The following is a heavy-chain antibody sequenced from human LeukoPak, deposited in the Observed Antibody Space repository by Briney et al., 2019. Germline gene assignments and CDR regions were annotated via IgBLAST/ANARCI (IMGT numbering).Heavy chain of an antibody. D-gene: IGHD3-10*01. CDR2: IYTSGST. Sequence: PSETLSLTCTVSGGSISSGNYYWSWIRQPAGKGLEWIGRIYTSGSTNFHPSLKSRVTISVDTSKNQFSLKLSSVPAADTAVYYCARGLYYYASGSYNFDYWGQGTLVTVSS. CDR3: ARGLYYYASGSYNFDY. V-gene: IGHV4-61*02. J-gene: IGHJ4*02. CDR1: GGSISSGNYY.